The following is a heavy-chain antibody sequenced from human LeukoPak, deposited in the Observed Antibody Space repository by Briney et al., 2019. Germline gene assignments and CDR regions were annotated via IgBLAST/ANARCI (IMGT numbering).Heavy chain of an antibody. CDR2: TYYRSKWYN. CDR3: ARDRVAVTDNYYYYYMDV. J-gene: IGHJ6*03. V-gene: IGHV6-1*01. CDR1: GDSVSSNSAA. Sequence: SQTLSLTCAISGDSVSSNSAAWNWIRQSPSRDLEWLGRTYYRSKWYNDYAVSVKSRITINPDTSKNQFSLQLNSVTPEDTAVYYCARDRVAVTDNYYYYYMDVWGKGTTVTVSS. D-gene: IGHD2-21*02.